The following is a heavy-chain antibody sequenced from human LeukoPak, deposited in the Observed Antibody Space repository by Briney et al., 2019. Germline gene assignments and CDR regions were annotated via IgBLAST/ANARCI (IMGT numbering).Heavy chain of an antibody. V-gene: IGHV3-30*04. CDR2: ISYDGSNK. D-gene: IGHD2-2*01. CDR1: GFTFSSYA. J-gene: IGHJ4*02. CDR3: ARETDSTLFDY. Sequence: GGSLRLSCAASGFTFSSYAMHWVRQAPGKGLEWVAAISYDGSNKYSADSVKGRFTISRDNSKNTLYLQMNSLRAEDTAVYYCARETDSTLFDYWGQGTLVTVSS.